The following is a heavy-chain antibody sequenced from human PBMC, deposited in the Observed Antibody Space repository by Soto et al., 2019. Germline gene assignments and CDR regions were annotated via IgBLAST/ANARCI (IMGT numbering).Heavy chain of an antibody. J-gene: IGHJ6*02. V-gene: IGHV1-2*02. D-gene: IGHD3-10*01. CDR2: INANSGDT. CDR1: GYISTGFY. Sequence: ASVKVSCKASGYISTGFYMHWVRQAPGQGLEWMGWINANSGDTFYAQKFQGRLTMTRDTSLSTVYMELNSLTFDDTAVYYCARDPPWGSGTALDYYFYGMDVWGQGTTVTVSS. CDR3: ARDPPWGSGTALDYYFYGMDV.